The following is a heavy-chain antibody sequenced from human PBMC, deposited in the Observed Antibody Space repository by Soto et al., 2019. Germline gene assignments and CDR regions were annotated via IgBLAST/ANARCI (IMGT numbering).Heavy chain of an antibody. Sequence: SETLSLTCTVSGGSMSSHYWTWLRQPPGKGLEWIGYIPYSGSSYYNPSLKSRVTISADTSRNQFSLRLTSVIAADTAVYFCARADPDASVGFWGQGTMVTVYS. CDR1: GGSMSSHY. CDR3: ARADPDASVGF. CDR2: IPYSGSS. V-gene: IGHV4-59*11. J-gene: IGHJ4*02. D-gene: IGHD3-16*01.